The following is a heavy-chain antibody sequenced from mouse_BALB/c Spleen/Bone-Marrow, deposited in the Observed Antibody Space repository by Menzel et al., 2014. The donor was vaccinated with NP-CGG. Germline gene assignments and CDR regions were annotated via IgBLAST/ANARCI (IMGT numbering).Heavy chain of an antibody. CDR2: IRNKANGYTT. V-gene: IGHV7-3*02. CDR3: ARDDYYAMDY. CDR1: GFTFTDYY. J-gene: IGHJ4*01. Sequence: EVKLVESGGGLVQPGGSLRLSCATSGFTFTDYYMSWVRQPPGKALEWLGFIRNKANGYTTEYSASVKGRFTISRDNFQSILYLQMNTLRAEDSATYYCARDDYYAMDYWGQGTSVTVSS.